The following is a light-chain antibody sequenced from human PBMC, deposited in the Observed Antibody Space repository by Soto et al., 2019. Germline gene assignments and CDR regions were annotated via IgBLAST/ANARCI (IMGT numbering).Light chain of an antibody. CDR3: SSYTGISTQV. CDR1: SSDVGGYDY. CDR2: EVS. J-gene: IGLJ3*02. Sequence: QSVLTQPASVSGSPGQSITISCTGTSSDVGGYDYVSWYQQHPGRVPKLIIYEVSHRPSGVSYRFSGSKSGNTASLTISGLQAEDEADYYCSSYTGISTQVFGGGTQLTVL. V-gene: IGLV2-14*01.